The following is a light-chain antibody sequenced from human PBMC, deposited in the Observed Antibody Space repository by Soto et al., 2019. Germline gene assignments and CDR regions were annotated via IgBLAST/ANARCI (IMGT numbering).Light chain of an antibody. CDR2: AVS. CDR3: SSYTRSSAPYV. CDR1: SSDVGAYNY. Sequence: QSVLAQPASVSGAPGRSITMSCTGTSSDVGAYNYVSWYQQHPGKAPKLMIYAVSNRPSGVSNRFSGSKSGNTASLTISGLQAEDEADYYCSSYTRSSAPYVFGTGTKVTVL. J-gene: IGLJ1*01. V-gene: IGLV2-14*01.